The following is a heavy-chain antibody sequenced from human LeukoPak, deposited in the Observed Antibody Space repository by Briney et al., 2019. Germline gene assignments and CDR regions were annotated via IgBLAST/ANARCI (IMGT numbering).Heavy chain of an antibody. D-gene: IGHD3-22*01. CDR3: ANGSSFISGYSSNWFDP. CDR1: GFTFSSYS. J-gene: IGHJ5*02. V-gene: IGHV3-48*01. Sequence: GGSLRLSCAASGFTFSSYSMNWVRQAPGKGLEWVSYISSSSSTIYYADSVKGRFTISRDNAKNSLYLQMDSLRVEDTAVYYCANGSSFISGYSSNWFDPWGQGTLVTVSS. CDR2: ISSSSSTI.